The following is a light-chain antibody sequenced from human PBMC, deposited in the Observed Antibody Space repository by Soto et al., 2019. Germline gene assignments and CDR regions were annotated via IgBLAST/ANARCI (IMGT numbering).Light chain of an antibody. Sequence: QSALTQPRSVSGSPGQSVTISCTGTSSDVGGYDYVSWYQQHPGKAPKLMIYDVNTRPSGVPDRFSGSKSGSTASLTISGLQAEDEADYYCSSYAGSSTGVFGGGTQLTVL. CDR2: DVN. CDR1: SSDVGGYDY. CDR3: SSYAGSSTGV. V-gene: IGLV2-11*01. J-gene: IGLJ3*02.